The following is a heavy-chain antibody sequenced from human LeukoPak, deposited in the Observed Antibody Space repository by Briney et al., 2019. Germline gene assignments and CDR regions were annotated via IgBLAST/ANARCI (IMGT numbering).Heavy chain of an antibody. D-gene: IGHD3-9*01. Sequence: GASVKVSCKASGYTFTSYDINWVRQATGQGLEWMGWMNPNSGNTGYAQKFQGRVTMTRNTSISIAYMELSSLRSEDTAVYYCARGDILTSYYYYYYGMDVWGQGTTVTVSS. V-gene: IGHV1-8*01. CDR3: ARGDILTSYYYYYYGMDV. J-gene: IGHJ6*02. CDR1: GYTFTSYD. CDR2: MNPNSGNT.